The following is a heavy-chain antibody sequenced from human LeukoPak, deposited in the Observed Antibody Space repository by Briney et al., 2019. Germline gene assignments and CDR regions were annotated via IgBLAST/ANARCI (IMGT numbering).Heavy chain of an antibody. V-gene: IGHV4-59*01. CDR2: IYYSGST. CDR1: GGSISSYY. D-gene: IGHD3-22*01. J-gene: IGHJ5*02. CDR3: ARYYYYDSSGYYLSNWFDP. Sequence: SETLSLTCTVSGGSISSYYWSWIRQPPGKGLEWIGYIYYSGSTNYNPSLKSRVTISVDTSKNQFSLKLSSVTAADTAVYYCARYYYYDSSGYYLSNWFDPWGQGTLVTVSS.